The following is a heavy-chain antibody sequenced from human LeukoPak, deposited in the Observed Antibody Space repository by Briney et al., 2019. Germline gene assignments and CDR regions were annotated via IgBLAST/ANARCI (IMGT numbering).Heavy chain of an antibody. CDR3: ARDNLGGFTPSNFDY. V-gene: IGHV1-46*01. J-gene: IGHJ4*02. Sequence: VASVKLSCKASGYTFTGYYMHWGRQAPGQGLEWMGIIHPSGGSTSYAQKFQGRVTMTRDTSTSTVYMDLSSLRSEDTAVYYCARDNLGGFTPSNFDYWGQGTLVTVSS. D-gene: IGHD3-16*01. CDR1: GYTFTGYY. CDR2: IHPSGGST.